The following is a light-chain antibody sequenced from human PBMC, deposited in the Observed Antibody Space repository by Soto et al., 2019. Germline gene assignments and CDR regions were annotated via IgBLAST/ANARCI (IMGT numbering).Light chain of an antibody. CDR3: CSCTTSSTYV. J-gene: IGLJ1*01. Sequence: QSVLTPPASIFGSPGQSITISCTGTSSDIGTYNHVSWYQQLPGKAPKLMIHDVSNRPSGVSDRFSGSKSGNTASLTISGLQAEDEADYYCCSCTTSSTYVFGSGTKVTVL. CDR2: DVS. CDR1: SSDIGTYNH. V-gene: IGLV2-14*03.